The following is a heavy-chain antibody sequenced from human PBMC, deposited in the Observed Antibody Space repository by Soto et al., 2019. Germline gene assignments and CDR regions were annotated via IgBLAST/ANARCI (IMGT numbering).Heavy chain of an antibody. Sequence: LRLSCTTSGFTLGDYAMSWSRQAPGKGLEWVGVIRSKAYGGTTDYAASVKGRFTISRDDSKSIAYLQMNSLKSEDTGVYYCTKYTYTSRYAYYGMDVWGHGTTVTVSS. D-gene: IGHD6-13*01. V-gene: IGHV3-49*03. J-gene: IGHJ6*02. CDR1: GFTLGDYA. CDR2: IRSKAYGGTT. CDR3: TKYTYTSRYAYYGMDV.